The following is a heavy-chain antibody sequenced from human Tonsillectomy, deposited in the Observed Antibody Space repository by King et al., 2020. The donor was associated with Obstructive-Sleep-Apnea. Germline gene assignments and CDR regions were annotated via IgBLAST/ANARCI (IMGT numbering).Heavy chain of an antibody. V-gene: IGHV1-8*01. CDR2: MNPNIVNT. Sequence: QLVQSGAEVKKPGASVKVSCKASGYTFTSYDINWVRQATGQGLEWMGWMNPNIVNTVYAQKFQGRVTMTRNTSISTAYMELRSLRFEDTAVYYCARGSRSFDPWGQGALVTVSS. J-gene: IGHJ5*02. CDR1: GYTFTSYD. CDR3: ARGSRSFDP.